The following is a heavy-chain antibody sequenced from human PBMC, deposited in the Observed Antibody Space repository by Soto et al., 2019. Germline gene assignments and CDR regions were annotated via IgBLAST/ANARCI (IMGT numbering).Heavy chain of an antibody. CDR3: TTEVVDTAMVHSFDY. CDR1: GFTFSNAW. Sequence: GESLKISCAASGFTFSNAWMSWVRQAPGKGLEWVGRIKSKTDGGTTDYAAPVKGRFTISRDDSKTTLYLQMNSLKTEDTAVYYCTTEVVDTAMVHSFDYWGQGTLVTVSS. D-gene: IGHD5-18*01. V-gene: IGHV3-15*01. CDR2: IKSKTDGGTT. J-gene: IGHJ4*02.